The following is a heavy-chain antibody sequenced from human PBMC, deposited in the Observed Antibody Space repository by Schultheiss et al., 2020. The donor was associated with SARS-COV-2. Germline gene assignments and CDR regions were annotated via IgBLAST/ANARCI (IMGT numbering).Heavy chain of an antibody. CDR1: GFPFSTYS. D-gene: IGHD3-3*01. V-gene: IGHV3-74*01. CDR2: INSDGSST. Sequence: GGSLRLSCAASGFPFSTYSINWVRRAPGKGLEWVSRINSDGSSTSYADSVKGRFTISRDNSKNTLYLQMNSLRAEDTAVYYCASNGYDFWSGYYDYWGQGTLVTVSS. J-gene: IGHJ4*02. CDR3: ASNGYDFWSGYYDY.